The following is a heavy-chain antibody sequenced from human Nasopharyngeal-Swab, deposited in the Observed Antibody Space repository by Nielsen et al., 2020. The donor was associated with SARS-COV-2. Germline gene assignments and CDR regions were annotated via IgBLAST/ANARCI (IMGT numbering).Heavy chain of an antibody. V-gene: IGHV3-73*01. D-gene: IGHD2-15*01. J-gene: IGHJ4*02. CDR2: ARSKGNNYAT. CDR1: GFTLSDCA. Sequence: GGSLRLSCAASGFTLSDCAIHWVREAAGKGLEGVGHARSKGNNYATAYSASVKGRFIIFRDDPTNTAYQQMNSLKTEDTAMYYCTRCGGGCYSGRDYWGQGTLVTVSS. CDR3: TRCGGGCYSGRDY.